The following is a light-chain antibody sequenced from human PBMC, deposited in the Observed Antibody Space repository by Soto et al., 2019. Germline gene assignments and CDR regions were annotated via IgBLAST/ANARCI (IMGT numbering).Light chain of an antibody. CDR3: CSYVGSNNYV. CDR2: EVT. CDR1: SSYVGGYNY. J-gene: IGLJ1*01. V-gene: IGLV2-8*01. Sequence: QSVRTQPPSASGSPGQSVAISCTGTSSYVGGYNYVSWYQQYPGKAPKLIMYEVTKRPSGAPDRFSGSKSGNTASLTVSGLQAEDEADYYCCSYVGSNNYVFGTGTKVTVL.